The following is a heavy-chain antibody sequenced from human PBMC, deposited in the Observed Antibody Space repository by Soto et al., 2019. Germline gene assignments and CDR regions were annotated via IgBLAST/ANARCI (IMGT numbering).Heavy chain of an antibody. CDR3: VRVLKSIGWDNDVFDM. Sequence: GSLIISCPSSGFCLSVYLIYSVLQAPQKGLVWVSRIDTYGSATKYADSVEGRFSISKDSAENTLYLQMNNLRADDTAVYYCVRVLKSIGWDNDVFDMWGQGTMVTVSS. V-gene: IGHV3-74*01. J-gene: IGHJ3*02. CDR1: GFCLSVYL. CDR2: IDTYGSAT. D-gene: IGHD6-19*01.